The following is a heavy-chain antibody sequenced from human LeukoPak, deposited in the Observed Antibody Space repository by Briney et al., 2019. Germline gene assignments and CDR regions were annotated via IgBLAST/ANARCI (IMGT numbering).Heavy chain of an antibody. CDR3: ARHFLSGGFFMTFDY. CDR1: GGSISSYY. CDR2: IYYSGST. D-gene: IGHD2-15*01. J-gene: IGHJ4*02. V-gene: IGHV4-59*08. Sequence: PSETLSLTCTVSGGSISSYYWSWIQQPPGKGLEWIGYIYYSGSTNYNPSLKSRVTISVDTSKNQFSLKLSSVTAADTAVYYCARHFLSGGFFMTFDYWGQGTLVTVSS.